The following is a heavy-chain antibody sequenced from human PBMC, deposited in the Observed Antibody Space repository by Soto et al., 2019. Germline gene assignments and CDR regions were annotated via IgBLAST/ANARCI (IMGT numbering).Heavy chain of an antibody. CDR2: TYYSGST. Sequence: SETLSLTCTVSGGSISSGGYYWSWIRQHPGKGLEWIGYTYYSGSTNYNPSLKSRVTISVDTSKNQFSLKLSSVTAADTAVYYCAREQYDFWSSGAFDIWGQGTMVTVSS. CDR1: GGSISSGGYY. V-gene: IGHV4-61*08. CDR3: AREQYDFWSSGAFDI. J-gene: IGHJ3*02. D-gene: IGHD3-3*01.